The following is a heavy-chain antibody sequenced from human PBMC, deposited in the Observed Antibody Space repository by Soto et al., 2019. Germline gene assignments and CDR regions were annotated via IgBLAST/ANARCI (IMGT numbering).Heavy chain of an antibody. CDR1: GYSINNSG. CDR3: ASTIRGAWFDH. CDR2: IYSSGTT. V-gene: IGHV4-4*07. D-gene: IGHD3-3*01. J-gene: IGHJ5*02. Sequence: PXGSRYLTCTVSGYSINNSGNSWIRQPAGKGLEWIGRIYSSGTTDYNPSLKSRVTMSVDTSKTQCFLKLNSVTAADTAVYYCASTIRGAWFDHWGQGALVTVSS.